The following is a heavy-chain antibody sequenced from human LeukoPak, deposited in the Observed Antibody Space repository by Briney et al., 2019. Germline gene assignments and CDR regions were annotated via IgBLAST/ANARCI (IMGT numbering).Heavy chain of an antibody. CDR3: ARDYDSSGYLDY. D-gene: IGHD3-22*01. J-gene: IGHJ4*02. CDR1: GGTFSSYA. Sequence: SVKASCKASGGTFSSYAISWVRQAPGQGLEWMGGIIPIFGTANYAQKFQGRVTITADESTSTAYMELSSLRSEDTAVYYCARDYDSSGYLDYWGQGTLVTVSS. V-gene: IGHV1-69*01. CDR2: IIPIFGTA.